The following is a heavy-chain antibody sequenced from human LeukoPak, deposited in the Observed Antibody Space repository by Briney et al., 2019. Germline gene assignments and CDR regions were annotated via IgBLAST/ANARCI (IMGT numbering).Heavy chain of an antibody. D-gene: IGHD3-16*01. CDR3: AADLSNPRMGASYLDS. CDR2: IIVGSGAT. V-gene: IGHV1-58*01. Sequence: ASVRVSCKASGFTSTNFAVQWVRQARGQRLEWIGWIIVGSGATKCAQDFQERVTITRDLSTSTLYMELRSLTSENTAVYYCAADLSNPRMGASYLDSWGQGTLVTVSS. J-gene: IGHJ5*01. CDR1: GFTSTNFA.